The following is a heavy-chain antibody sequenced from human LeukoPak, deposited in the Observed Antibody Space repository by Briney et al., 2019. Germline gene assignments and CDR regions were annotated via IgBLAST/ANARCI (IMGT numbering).Heavy chain of an antibody. J-gene: IGHJ6*02. CDR2: IYYSGST. D-gene: IGHD3-3*01. V-gene: IGHV4-59*08. CDR3: ARHIRYYHFWSGPQNYYYGMDV. Sequence: NPSETLSRTCTVSGGSISSYYWSWIRLPPGKGLEWIGYIYYSGSTNYNPSLKSRATISVDTSKNQFSLRLSSVTAADTAVYYCARHIRYYHFWSGPQNYYYGMDVWGQGTTVTVSS. CDR1: GGSISSYY.